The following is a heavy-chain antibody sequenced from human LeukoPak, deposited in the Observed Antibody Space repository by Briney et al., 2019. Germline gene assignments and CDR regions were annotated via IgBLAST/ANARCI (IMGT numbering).Heavy chain of an antibody. Sequence: ASVKVSCKASGGTFSSYAISWVRQAPGQGLEWMGGIIPIFGAANYAQKFQGRVTITADESTSTAYMELSSLRSEDTAVYYCAKGTVTTDYYYYYMDVWGKGTTVTISS. CDR2: IIPIFGAA. CDR1: GGTFSSYA. J-gene: IGHJ6*03. CDR3: AKGTVTTDYYYYYMDV. D-gene: IGHD4-11*01. V-gene: IGHV1-69*13.